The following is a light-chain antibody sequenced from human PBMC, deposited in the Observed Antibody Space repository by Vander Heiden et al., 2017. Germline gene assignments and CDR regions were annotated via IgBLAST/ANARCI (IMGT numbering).Light chain of an antibody. CDR3: QQRSNWPRT. CDR2: DAS. J-gene: IGKJ1*01. V-gene: IGKV3-11*01. Sequence: EIVLTQSPATLSLSPGATATLSCRASESVSSYLAWFQQKPGQAPRLLIYDASNRATGIPARFSGSGSGTDFTLTISSLEAEDSAVYYCQQRSNWPRTFGQGTKVEIK. CDR1: ESVSSY.